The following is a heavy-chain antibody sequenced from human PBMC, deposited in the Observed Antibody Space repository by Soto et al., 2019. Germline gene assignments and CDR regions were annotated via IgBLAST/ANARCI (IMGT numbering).Heavy chain of an antibody. V-gene: IGHV4-31*03. J-gene: IGHJ6*02. CDR3: ARPGGSALYYGMDV. Sequence: VQLQESGPGLVRPSQTLSLTCTVSGASISSGGYYWTWIRQHPGKGLEWIGYIYYSGSTYYNPSLRSRVTISVDTSSDQSSLKLTSLTAADPAVYYCARPGGSALYYGMDVWGQGTTVTVSS. CDR2: IYYSGST. CDR1: GASISSGGYY. D-gene: IGHD2-8*01.